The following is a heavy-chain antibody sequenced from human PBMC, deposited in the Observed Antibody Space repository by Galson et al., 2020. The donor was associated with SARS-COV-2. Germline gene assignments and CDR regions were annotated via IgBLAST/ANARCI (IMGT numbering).Heavy chain of an antibody. V-gene: IGHV3-11*01. J-gene: IGHJ5*02. CDR3: ARGSWGSLDP. CDR2: IKNRGDTI. D-gene: IGHD3-10*01. Sequence: GGSLRLPCEASAFTLSDAHMTWIPQAPGKGLEWSSYIKNRGDTIYYADSVKGRFTISRDNAKNLLYLQMNSLRVEDTAMYYCARGSWGSLDPWGQGTLVTVST. CDR1: AFTLSDAH.